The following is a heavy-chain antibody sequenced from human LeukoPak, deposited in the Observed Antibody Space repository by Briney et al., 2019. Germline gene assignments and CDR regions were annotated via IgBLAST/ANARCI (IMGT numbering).Heavy chain of an antibody. CDR3: AKLPLGYDAFDI. D-gene: IGHD5-12*01. CDR1: GFTFDDYA. J-gene: IGHJ3*02. V-gene: IGHV3-43*02. Sequence: GGSLRLSCAASGFTFDDYAMHWARQAPGKGLEWVSLISGDGGSTYYADSVKGRFTISRDNSKNSLYLQMNSLRTGDTALYYCAKLPLGYDAFDIWGQGTMVTVSS. CDR2: ISGDGGST.